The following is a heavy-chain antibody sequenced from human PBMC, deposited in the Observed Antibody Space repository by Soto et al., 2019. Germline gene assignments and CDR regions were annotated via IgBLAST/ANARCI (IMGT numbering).Heavy chain of an antibody. D-gene: IGHD6-19*01. J-gene: IGHJ4*02. V-gene: IGHV1-46*01. Sequence: ASVKVSCKASGYTFTKYYLHWVRQAPGQGLEWMGVISPSGGSTTYAQKFQGRVTMTRDTSTSTVYMELSSLRSDDTAVYWCVRGVASGFLFDYWGQGTLVTVPS. CDR1: GYTFTKYY. CDR3: VRGVASGFLFDY. CDR2: ISPSGGST.